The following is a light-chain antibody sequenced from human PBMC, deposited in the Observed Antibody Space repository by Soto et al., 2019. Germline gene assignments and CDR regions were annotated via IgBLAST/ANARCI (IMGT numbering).Light chain of an antibody. J-gene: IGKJ2*01. V-gene: IGKV3-20*01. CDR1: QSVSSSY. CDR2: AAS. Sequence: EIVLTQSSGTQSLSPGERATLSCRASQSVSSSYLAWYQQKPGQAPRLLIYAASSRATGIPDRFSGSGSGTDFTLTISRLEPEDFAVYYCQQYGSSPPYTFGQGTKLEIK. CDR3: QQYGSSPPYT.